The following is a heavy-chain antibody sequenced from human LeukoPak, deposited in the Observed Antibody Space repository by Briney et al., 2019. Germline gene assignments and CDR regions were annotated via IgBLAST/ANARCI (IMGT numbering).Heavy chain of an antibody. V-gene: IGHV5-51*01. D-gene: IGHD6-13*01. CDR1: GYSFTSYW. CDR3: AMAAGGYYYGMDV. CDR2: IYPGDSDT. J-gene: IGHJ6*02. Sequence: ESLKISCKGSGYSFTSYWIGWVRQMPGKGLEWMGVIYPGDSDTRYSPSFQGQVTISADKSIRTAYLQWNSLKASDTAMYYCAMAAGGYYYGMDVWGQGTTVTVSS.